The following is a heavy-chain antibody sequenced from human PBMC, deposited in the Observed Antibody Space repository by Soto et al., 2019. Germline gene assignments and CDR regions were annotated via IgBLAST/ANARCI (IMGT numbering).Heavy chain of an antibody. J-gene: IGHJ4*02. CDR2: MNPDTGNT. CDR3: ARGSMATIIDY. Sequence: ASVKVSCKASGYTFTNSDVNWVRQATGLGLEWMGWMNPDTGNTGYAQKFQGRVTMTRDTSISTAYMELSSLISDDTAVYYCARGSMATIIDYWGQGTLVTVSS. V-gene: IGHV1-8*01. D-gene: IGHD5-12*01. CDR1: GYTFTNSD.